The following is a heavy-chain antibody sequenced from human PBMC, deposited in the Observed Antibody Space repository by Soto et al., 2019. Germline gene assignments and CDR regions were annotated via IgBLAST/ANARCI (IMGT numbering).Heavy chain of an antibody. Sequence: XGSLRLSCSAAGFTFSSYAMSWVRQAPGKGLEWVSAISGSGGSTYYADSVKGRFTISRDNSKNTLYLQMNSLRAEDTAVYYCAKTISYYDFWSGYHVWGQGTTVTVSS. CDR2: ISGSGGST. V-gene: IGHV3-23*01. CDR3: AKTISYYDFWSGYHV. CDR1: GFTFSSYA. J-gene: IGHJ6*02. D-gene: IGHD3-3*01.